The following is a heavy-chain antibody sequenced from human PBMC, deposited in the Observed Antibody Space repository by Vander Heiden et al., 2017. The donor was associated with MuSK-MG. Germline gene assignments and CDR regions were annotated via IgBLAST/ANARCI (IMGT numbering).Heavy chain of an antibody. Sequence: QLQLQESGPGLVKPSETLSLPCTVPGGSISRSSYYWGWIRQPPGKGLEWIGSIYYSGSTYYNPSLKSRVTISVDTSKNQFSLKLSSVTAADTAVYYCARAGWGRFDPWGQGTLVTVSS. CDR2: IYYSGST. D-gene: IGHD3-16*01. V-gene: IGHV4-39*07. CDR1: GGSISRSSYY. J-gene: IGHJ5*02. CDR3: ARAGWGRFDP.